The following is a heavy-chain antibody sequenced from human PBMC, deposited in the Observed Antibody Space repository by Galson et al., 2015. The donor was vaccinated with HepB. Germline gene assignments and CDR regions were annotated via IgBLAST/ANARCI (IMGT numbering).Heavy chain of an antibody. CDR1: GFTFSSYD. J-gene: IGHJ6*02. Sequence: SLRLSCAASGFTFSSYDMNWVRQAPGKGLEWVSYISSSGSTIYYADSVEGRFTISRDNAKNSLYLQMNSLRAEDTAVYYCARFHYGMDVWGQGTTVTVSS. V-gene: IGHV3-48*03. CDR3: ARFHYGMDV. CDR2: ISSSGSTI.